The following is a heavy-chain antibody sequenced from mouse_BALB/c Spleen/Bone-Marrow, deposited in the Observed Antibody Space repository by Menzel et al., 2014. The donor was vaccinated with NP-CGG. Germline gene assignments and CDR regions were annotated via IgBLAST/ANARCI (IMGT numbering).Heavy chain of an antibody. CDR2: IRNKAYGYTT. V-gene: IGHV7-3*02. D-gene: IGHD1-1*01. J-gene: IGHJ2*01. CDR1: GFTFTDYY. Sequence: EVKLMESGGGLVQPGGSLRLSCATSGFTFTDYYVNWVRQPPGKALEWLAFIRNKAYGYTTEYSASVKGRFTISRDSSQNILYLQMNTLRAEDSATYYCARDMGGLLFDSWGQGTTLSVSS. CDR3: ARDMGGLLFDS.